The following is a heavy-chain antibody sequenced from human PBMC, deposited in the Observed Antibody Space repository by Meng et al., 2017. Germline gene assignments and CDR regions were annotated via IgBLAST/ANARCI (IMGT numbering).Heavy chain of an antibody. CDR3: ASLHCSGGSCYPPFDY. J-gene: IGHJ4*02. CDR1: GGTFSTYA. Sequence: GQQLQSGAGVNKPGALGQVSSKAHGGTFSTYALSWVRQAPGQGLEWMGGIIPIFGTAKYAQKFQGRVTITADESTSTAYMELSSLRSEDTAVYYCASLHCSGGSCYPPFDYWGQGTLVTVSS. CDR2: IIPIFGTA. V-gene: IGHV1-69*01. D-gene: IGHD2-15*01.